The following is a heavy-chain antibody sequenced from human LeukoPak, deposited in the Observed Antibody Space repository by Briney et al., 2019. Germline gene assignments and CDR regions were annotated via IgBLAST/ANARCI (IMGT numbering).Heavy chain of an antibody. J-gene: IGHJ6*03. CDR3: AREQRGGLSGSFGGLFASYYTYYYMDV. CDR2: INPGDGAT. CDR1: GFPFTMYY. V-gene: IGHV1-46*01. Sequence: VASVKVSCKASGFPFTMYYIHWVRQAPGQGFEWMGMINPGDGATTYAQRFRGRVTVTRDMSTTTVYMDLRGLRSEDTAVIFCAREQRGGLSGSFGGLFASYYTYYYMDVWGRGTTVTVSS. D-gene: IGHD2-15*01.